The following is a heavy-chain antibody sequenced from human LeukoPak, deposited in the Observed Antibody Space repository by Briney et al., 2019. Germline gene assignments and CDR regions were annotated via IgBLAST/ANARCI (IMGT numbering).Heavy chain of an antibody. D-gene: IGHD1-26*01. V-gene: IGHV4-39*01. CDR1: GGSISSSSYY. Sequence: SETLSLTCTVSGGSISSSSYYWGWIRQPPGKGLEWIGSIYYSGSTYYNPSLKSRVTISVDTSKNQFSLKLSSVTAADTAAYYCARGIVGALNWFDPWGQGTLVTVSS. CDR3: ARGIVGALNWFDP. J-gene: IGHJ5*02. CDR2: IYYSGST.